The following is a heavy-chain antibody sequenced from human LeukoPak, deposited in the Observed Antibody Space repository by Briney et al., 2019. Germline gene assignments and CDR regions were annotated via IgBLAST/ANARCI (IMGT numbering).Heavy chain of an antibody. CDR2: VLSGGTT. D-gene: IGHD3-10*01. V-gene: IGHV4-4*07. Sequence: SETLSLTCAVSGGSISSYYWTWIRQPPGKELEWIGRVLSGGTTNYNPSLKSRVTISVDKSKNQFSLKLTSVTAADTAVYYCARDRVTSATTSGNWFDPWGQGTLVTVSS. CDR1: GGSISSYY. J-gene: IGHJ5*02. CDR3: ARDRVTSATTSGNWFDP.